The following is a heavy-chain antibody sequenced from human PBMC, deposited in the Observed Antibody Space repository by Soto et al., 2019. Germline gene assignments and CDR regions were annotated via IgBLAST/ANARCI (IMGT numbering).Heavy chain of an antibody. CDR3: AREGPGGGSYPYYFDY. CDR1: GFTFSSYA. Sequence: QVQLVESGGGVVQPGRSLRLSCAASGFTFSSYAMHWVRQAPGNGLEWVAVISYDGSNKYYADSVKGRFTISRDNSKNTLYLQMNSLRAEDTAVYYCAREGPGGGSYPYYFDYWGQGTLVTVSS. J-gene: IGHJ4*02. D-gene: IGHD1-26*01. CDR2: ISYDGSNK. V-gene: IGHV3-30-3*01.